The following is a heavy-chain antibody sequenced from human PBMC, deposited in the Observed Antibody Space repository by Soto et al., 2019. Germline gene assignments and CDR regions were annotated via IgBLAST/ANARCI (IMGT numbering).Heavy chain of an antibody. J-gene: IGHJ4*02. CDR3: ARDLAKAGGSAGFDY. Sequence: SVAVSWAPCGVAFTSKSIYWVRQAHGQGFEWMGWINPKSGGTNYPQKFQGRVTMTRDTSLSTVYMTLTRLTSDDTAVYYFARDLAKAGGSAGFDYCGQATLVSRSS. D-gene: IGHD1-26*01. CDR2: INPKSGGT. V-gene: IGHV1-2*02. CDR1: GVAFTSKS.